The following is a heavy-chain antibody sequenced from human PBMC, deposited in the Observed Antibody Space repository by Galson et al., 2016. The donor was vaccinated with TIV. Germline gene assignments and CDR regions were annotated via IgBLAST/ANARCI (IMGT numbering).Heavy chain of an antibody. CDR3: VRDYQLADY. D-gene: IGHD1-1*01. V-gene: IGHV3-20*04. J-gene: IGHJ4*02. Sequence: SLRLSCAASGFTFDDYGMSWVRQAPGKGLEWVSGINWNGGSTGYADSVQGRFTISRDDAKNSLYLQMNGLRAKDTAFYYCVRDYQLADYWGQGTLVIVSS. CDR2: INWNGGST. CDR1: GFTFDDYG.